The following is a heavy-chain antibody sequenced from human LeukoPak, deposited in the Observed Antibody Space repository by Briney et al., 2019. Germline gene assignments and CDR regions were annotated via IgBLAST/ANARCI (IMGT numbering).Heavy chain of an antibody. Sequence: PSETLSLTCAVSGGSISSSNWRSWVRQPPGKGLEWIGEIYHSGSTNYNPSLKSRVTIPVDTSKNQFSLKLSSVTAADTAVYYCARGGGSYYVDYWGQGTLVTVSS. CDR2: IYHSGST. CDR1: GGSISSSNW. CDR3: ARGGGSYYVDY. J-gene: IGHJ4*02. V-gene: IGHV4-4*02. D-gene: IGHD1-26*01.